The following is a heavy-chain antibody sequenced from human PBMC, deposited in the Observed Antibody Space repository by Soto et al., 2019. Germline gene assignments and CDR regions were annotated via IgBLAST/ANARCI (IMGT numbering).Heavy chain of an antibody. CDR2: IYYSGST. CDR3: AGRTGDSFEY. Sequence: SETLSLTCTVSGGSISSGGYYWSWIRQHPGKGLEWIGYIYYSGSTYYNPSLKSRVTISVDTSKNQFSLKLSSVTAADTAVYYCAGRTGDSFEYRRQGTLITVSS. J-gene: IGHJ4*02. V-gene: IGHV4-31*03. D-gene: IGHD7-27*01. CDR1: GGSISSGGYY.